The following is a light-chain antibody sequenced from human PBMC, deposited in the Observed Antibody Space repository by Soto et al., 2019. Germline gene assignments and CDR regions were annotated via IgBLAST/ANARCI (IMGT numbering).Light chain of an antibody. CDR2: DTS. V-gene: IGKV3-11*01. J-gene: IGKJ5*01. CDR1: QSVSGF. Sequence: EIVVTQSPATLAVSPGDGAALSCSADQSVSGFLGWYQQKLGRAPRLLIHDTSNRATGVPARFSGSGSGTDFTLTIISLEPEDFVVYYCQQRGSWPPTFGQGTRLDI. CDR3: QQRGSWPPT.